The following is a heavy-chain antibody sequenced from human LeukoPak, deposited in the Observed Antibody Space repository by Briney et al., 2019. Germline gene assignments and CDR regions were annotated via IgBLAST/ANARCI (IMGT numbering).Heavy chain of an antibody. Sequence: ASVKVSCKASGGTFSSYAMSWVRQAPGQGLEWMGGIIPIFGTANYAQKFQGRVTMTRDTSTSTVYMELSSLRSEDTAVYYCAVNYYDSSGYPFWGQGTLVTVSS. CDR2: IIPIFGTA. CDR1: GGTFSSYA. J-gene: IGHJ4*02. D-gene: IGHD3-22*01. CDR3: AVNYYDSSGYPF. V-gene: IGHV1-69*05.